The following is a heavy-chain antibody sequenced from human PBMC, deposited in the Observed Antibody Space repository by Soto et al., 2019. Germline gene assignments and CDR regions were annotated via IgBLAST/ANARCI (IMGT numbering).Heavy chain of an antibody. CDR2: ISSSSSYI. Sequence: EVQLVESGGGLVKPGGSLRLSCAASGFTFSSYSMNWVRQAPGKGLEWVSSISSSSSYIYYADSVKGRFTISRDNAKNSLYLQMNSLRAEDTAVYYCARDLADDYVWGSYRGPRAVGYWGQGTLVTVSS. CDR3: ARDLADDYVWGSYRGPRAVGY. J-gene: IGHJ4*02. D-gene: IGHD3-16*02. V-gene: IGHV3-21*01. CDR1: GFTFSSYS.